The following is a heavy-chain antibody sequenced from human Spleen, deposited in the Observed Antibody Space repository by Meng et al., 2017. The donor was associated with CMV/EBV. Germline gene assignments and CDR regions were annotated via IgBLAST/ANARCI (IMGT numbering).Heavy chain of an antibody. Sequence: SETLSLTCTVSGASISSSSYFWDWIRQSPGKGLEWIGSLSYGGSIYYNSSLKSRVTISVDMSKNQITLRLSSVTAADTAVYYCARGLRKGGLPYGIRDDYWGQGTLVTVSS. CDR2: LSYGGSI. CDR1: GASISSSSYF. CDR3: ARGLRKGGLPYGIRDDY. D-gene: IGHD3-10*01. V-gene: IGHV4-39*06. J-gene: IGHJ4*02.